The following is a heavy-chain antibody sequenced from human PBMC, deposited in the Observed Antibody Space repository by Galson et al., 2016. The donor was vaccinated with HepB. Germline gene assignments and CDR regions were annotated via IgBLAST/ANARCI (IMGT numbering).Heavy chain of an antibody. V-gene: IGHV3-7*03. J-gene: IGHJ3*02. CDR2: VRPDGSAK. Sequence: SLRLSCAASGFSFSLSWMSWVRQAPGKGLEWVAKVRPDGSAKYYVDSVKGRFATSRDNAKNSLFLQMNSLRVEDTAVYYCAREEDFTFDIWGQGSMVTVSS. CDR1: GFSFSLSW. CDR3: AREEDFTFDI. D-gene: IGHD3-3*01.